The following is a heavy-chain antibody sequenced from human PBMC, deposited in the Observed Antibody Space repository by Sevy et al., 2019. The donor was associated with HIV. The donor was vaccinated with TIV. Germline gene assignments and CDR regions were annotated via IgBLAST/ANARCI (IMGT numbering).Heavy chain of an antibody. V-gene: IGHV4-59*01. CDR1: GGSISSYY. Sequence: KQSQTLSLTCTVSGGSISSYYWSWIRQPPGKGLEWIGYIYYSGSTNYNPSLKSRVTISVDTSKNQFSLKLSSVTAADTAVYYCARVEATVTTFDYWGQGTLVTVSS. CDR2: IYYSGST. D-gene: IGHD4-17*01. J-gene: IGHJ4*02. CDR3: ARVEATVTTFDY.